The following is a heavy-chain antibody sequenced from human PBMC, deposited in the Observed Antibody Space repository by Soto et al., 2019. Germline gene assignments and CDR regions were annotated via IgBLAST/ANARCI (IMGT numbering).Heavy chain of an antibody. CDR1: GFTFSSYG. D-gene: IGHD3-22*01. CDR2: ISYDGSNK. Sequence: PGGSLRLSCAASGFTFSSYGMHWVRQAAGKGLEWVAVISYDGSNKYYADSVKGRFTISRDNSKNTLYLQMNSLRAEDTAVYYCAKDLEYYDSSGYSCLDYWGQGTLVTVSS. V-gene: IGHV3-30*18. CDR3: AKDLEYYDSSGYSCLDY. J-gene: IGHJ4*02.